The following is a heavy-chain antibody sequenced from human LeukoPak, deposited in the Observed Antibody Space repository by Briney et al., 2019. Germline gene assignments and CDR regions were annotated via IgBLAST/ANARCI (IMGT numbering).Heavy chain of an antibody. Sequence: SETLSLTCAVSGVSISSSSYYWGWLRQPPGKGLEWIGSIYYSGSTYYNPSPKRRITISVDTSKNQFSLKLSSVTAADTTVYYCITTSYYYYYMDFWGKGTTVTVSS. CDR3: ITTSYYYYYMDF. CDR2: IYYSGST. J-gene: IGHJ6*03. D-gene: IGHD1-14*01. V-gene: IGHV4-39*01. CDR1: GVSISSSSYY.